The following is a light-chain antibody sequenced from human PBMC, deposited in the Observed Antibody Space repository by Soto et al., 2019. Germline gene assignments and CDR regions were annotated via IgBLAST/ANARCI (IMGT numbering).Light chain of an antibody. CDR1: QSISNW. J-gene: IGKJ1*01. Sequence: DIQMTQSPSTLSASVGDRVTITCRASQSISNWLAWYQQKTGKAPKLLIYDASSLQSGVPSRFSGSGSGTEFTLTISSLQPDDFATYYCQQRNSYPWTFGQGTKVDIK. V-gene: IGKV1-5*01. CDR2: DAS. CDR3: QQRNSYPWT.